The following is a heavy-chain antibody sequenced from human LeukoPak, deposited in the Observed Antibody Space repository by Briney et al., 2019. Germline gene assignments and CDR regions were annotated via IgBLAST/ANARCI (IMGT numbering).Heavy chain of an antibody. CDR2: IYYSGST. CDR3: ARYSSAYYYMFDY. V-gene: IGHV4-59*01. CDR1: GGSISSYY. D-gene: IGHD3-22*01. Sequence: SETLSLTCTVSGGSISSYYWSWIRQPPGKGLEWIGYIYYSGSTNYNPSLKSRVTISVDTSKNQFSLRLSSVTAADTAVYYCARYSSAYYYMFDYWGQGTLVTVSS. J-gene: IGHJ4*02.